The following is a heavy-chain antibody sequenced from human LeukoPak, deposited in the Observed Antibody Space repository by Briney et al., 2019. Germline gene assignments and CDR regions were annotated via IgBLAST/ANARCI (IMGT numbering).Heavy chain of an antibody. CDR2: ISWNSGSI. V-gene: IGHV3-9*01. CDR3: ASYGTAAFDY. Sequence: GRSLRLSCAASGFTFDDYAMHWVRQAPGKGLEWVSGISWNSGSIGYADSVKGRFTISRDNAKNSLYLQMNGLRAEDTALYYCASYGTAAFDYWGQGTLVTVSS. J-gene: IGHJ4*02. D-gene: IGHD5-18*01. CDR1: GFTFDDYA.